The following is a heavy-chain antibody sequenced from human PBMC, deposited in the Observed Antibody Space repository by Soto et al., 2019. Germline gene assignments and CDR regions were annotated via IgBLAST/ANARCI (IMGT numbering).Heavy chain of an antibody. CDR1: GGTFSSYT. CDR3: ARIVPSTGIDY. D-gene: IGHD2-2*01. Sequence: ASVKVSCKASGGTFSSYTISWVRQAPGQGLEWMGRIIPILGIANYAQKFQGRVTITADKSTSTAYMELSSLRSEDTAVYYCARIVPSTGIDYWGQGTLVTVSS. CDR2: IIPILGIA. J-gene: IGHJ4*02. V-gene: IGHV1-69*02.